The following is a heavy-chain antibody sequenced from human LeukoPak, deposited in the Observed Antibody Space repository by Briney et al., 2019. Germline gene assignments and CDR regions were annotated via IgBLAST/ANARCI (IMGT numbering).Heavy chain of an antibody. CDR1: GFTFSNAW. J-gene: IGHJ4*02. CDR2: IKSKTDGGTT. V-gene: IGHV3-15*01. CDR3: TTDLMVRGVIPAPFDY. D-gene: IGHD3-10*01. Sequence: PGGSLRLSCAASGFTFSNAWMSWVRQAPGKGLEWVGRIKSKTDGGTTDYAAPVKGRFTISRDDSKNTLYLQMNSLKTEDTAVYYCTTDLMVRGVIPAPFDYWGQGTLVTVSS.